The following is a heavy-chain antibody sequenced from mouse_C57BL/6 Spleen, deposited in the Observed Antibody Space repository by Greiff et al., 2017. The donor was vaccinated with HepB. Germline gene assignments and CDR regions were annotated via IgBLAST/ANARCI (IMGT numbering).Heavy chain of an antibody. CDR2: IDPSDSYT. V-gene: IGHV1-59*01. D-gene: IGHD1-1*01. Sequence: VQLQQSGAELVRPGTSVKLSCKASGYTFTSYWMHWVKQRPGQGLEWIGVIDPSDSYTNYNQKFKGKATLTVDTSSSTAYMQLSSLTSEDSAVYYRARPPQFITTVVATPGVAYWGQGTLVTVSA. CDR3: ARPPQFITTVVATPGVAY. CDR1: GYTFTSYW. J-gene: IGHJ3*01.